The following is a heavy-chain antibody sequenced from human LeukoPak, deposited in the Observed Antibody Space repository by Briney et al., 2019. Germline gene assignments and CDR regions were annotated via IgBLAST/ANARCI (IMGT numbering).Heavy chain of an antibody. Sequence: SETLSLTCTVSGASINSGNYYWTWIRQPAGKGLEWIGRIFTSGTTNYNPSLKSRVSISVDTSNNQCSLKLTSVTAADTATYYCARVGGTENWFDPWGQGTLVTVSS. CDR2: IFTSGTT. D-gene: IGHD1-1*01. CDR1: GASINSGNYY. V-gene: IGHV4-61*02. J-gene: IGHJ5*02. CDR3: ARVGGTENWFDP.